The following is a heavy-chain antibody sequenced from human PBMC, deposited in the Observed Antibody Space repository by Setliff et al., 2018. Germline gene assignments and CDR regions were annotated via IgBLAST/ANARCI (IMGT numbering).Heavy chain of an antibody. CDR1: GDSLSGYY. J-gene: IGHJ4*02. Sequence: PSETLSLTCAVYGDSLSGYYWSWIRQSPKKGLEWIGEIMPGRDTLYSPSLESRLTITIDTSKSQFSLKLSSVTAADTAVYYCARHATYYYGSGNLPFASWGQGTPVTVSS. CDR2: IMPGRDT. V-gene: IGHV4-34*12. CDR3: ARHATYYYGSGNLPFAS. D-gene: IGHD3-10*01.